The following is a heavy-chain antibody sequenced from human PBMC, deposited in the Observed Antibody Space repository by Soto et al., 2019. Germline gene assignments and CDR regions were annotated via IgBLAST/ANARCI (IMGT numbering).Heavy chain of an antibody. CDR1: GYSFTSYW. Sequence: LGESLKISCKGSGYSFTSYWISWVRQMPGKGLEWMGRIDPSDSYTNYSPSFQGHVTISADKSISTTYLQWSSLKASDTAMYYRARRPLSSGYPEPFDYWGQGTLVTVSS. V-gene: IGHV5-10-1*01. CDR2: IDPSDSYT. CDR3: ARRPLSSGYPEPFDY. J-gene: IGHJ4*02. D-gene: IGHD3-22*01.